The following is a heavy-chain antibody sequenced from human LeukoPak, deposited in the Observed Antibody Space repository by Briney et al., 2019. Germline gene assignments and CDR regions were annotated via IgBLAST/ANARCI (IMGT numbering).Heavy chain of an antibody. CDR3: ARTSYCSGGSCYGWFDP. J-gene: IGHJ5*02. D-gene: IGHD2-15*01. Sequence: SETLSLTCAVYGGSFSGYYWSWIRQPPGKGLEWIGEINHSGSTNYNPSLKSRVTISVDTSKNQFSLKLSSVTAADTAVYYCARTSYCSGGSCYGWFDPWGQGTLVTVSS. CDR1: GGSFSGYY. V-gene: IGHV4-34*01. CDR2: INHSGST.